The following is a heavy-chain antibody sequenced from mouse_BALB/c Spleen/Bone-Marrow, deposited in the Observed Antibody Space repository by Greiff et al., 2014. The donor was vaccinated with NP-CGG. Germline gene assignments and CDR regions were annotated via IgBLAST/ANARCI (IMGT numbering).Heavy chain of an antibody. V-gene: IGHV1-87*01. J-gene: IGHJ2*01. CDR3: ARGFPFDY. CDR2: IYPGDGDT. Sequence: PLQQSGAELARPGASVKLSCKASGYTFTSYWMQWVKQRPGQGLEWIGAIYPGDGDTRYTQKFKGKATLTADKSSSTAYMQLSSLASEDSAVYYCARGFPFDYWGQGTTLTVSS. CDR1: GYTFTSYW.